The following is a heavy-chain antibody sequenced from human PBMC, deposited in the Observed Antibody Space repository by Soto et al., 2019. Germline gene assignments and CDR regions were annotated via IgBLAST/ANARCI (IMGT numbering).Heavy chain of an antibody. CDR1: GYSISSSNW. J-gene: IGHJ4*02. V-gene: IGHV4-28*03. Sequence: SETLSLTCSVSGYSISSSNWWGWIRQPPGKGLEWIGYIYYSGTTYYNPSLKSRVTVSLVTSKNQFSLELTSVTAADTAVYYCARGLFSENYYSGGWYYFDSWGQGTQVTVSS. CDR3: ARGLFSENYYSGGWYYFDS. D-gene: IGHD1-26*01. CDR2: IYYSGTT.